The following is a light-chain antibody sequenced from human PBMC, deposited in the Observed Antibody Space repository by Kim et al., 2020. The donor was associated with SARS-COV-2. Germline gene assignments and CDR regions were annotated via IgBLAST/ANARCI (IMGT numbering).Light chain of an antibody. J-gene: IGLJ3*02. Sequence: QTATLTCPGNSNNVGNQGAAWLQQHQGHPPKPLSYRNNNRPSGISERLSASRSGNTASLTITGLQPEDEADYYCSAWDSSLSAWVFGGGTQLTVL. CDR2: RNN. CDR1: SNNVGNQG. V-gene: IGLV10-54*01. CDR3: SAWDSSLSAWV.